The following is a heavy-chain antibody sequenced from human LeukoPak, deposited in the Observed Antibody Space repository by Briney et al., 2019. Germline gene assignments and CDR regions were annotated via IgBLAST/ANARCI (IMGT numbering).Heavy chain of an antibody. CDR2: ISGSGGST. V-gene: IGHV3-23*01. CDR3: AKCMVRGVIITRGAFDI. D-gene: IGHD3-10*01. CDR1: GFTFSSYA. Sequence: GGSLRLSCAASGFTFSSYAMSRVRQAPGKGLEWVSAISGSGGSTYYADSVKGRFTISRDNSKNTLYLQMNSLRAEDTAVYYCAKCMVRGVIITRGAFDIWGQGTMVTVSS. J-gene: IGHJ3*02.